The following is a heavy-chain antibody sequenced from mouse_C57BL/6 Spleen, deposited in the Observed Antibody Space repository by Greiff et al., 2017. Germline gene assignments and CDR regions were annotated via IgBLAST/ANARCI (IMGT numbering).Heavy chain of an antibody. CDR2: IDPSDSYT. J-gene: IGHJ2*01. Sequence: QVQLQQPGAELVKPGASVKLSCKASGYTFTSYWMPWVKQRPGQGLEWIGEIDPSDSYTNYNQKFKGKATLTVDTSSSTAYMPLSSLTSEDSAVYYCARRKVYYDYDGAGGFDYWGQGTTLTVSS. V-gene: IGHV1-50*01. CDR3: ARRKVYYDYDGAGGFDY. D-gene: IGHD2-4*01. CDR1: GYTFTSYW.